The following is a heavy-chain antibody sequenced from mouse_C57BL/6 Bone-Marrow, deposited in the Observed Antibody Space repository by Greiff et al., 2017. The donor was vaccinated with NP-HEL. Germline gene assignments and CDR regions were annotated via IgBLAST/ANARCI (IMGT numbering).Heavy chain of an antibody. CDR2: IYPRSGNT. V-gene: IGHV1-81*01. J-gene: IGHJ3*01. D-gene: IGHD3-2*02. Sequence: QVQLQQSGAELARPGASVKLSCKASGYTFTSYGISWVKQRTGPGLEWIGEIYPRSGNTYYNEKFKGKATLTADKSSSTAYMELRSLTSEDSAVYVCARETAQAPFAYWGQGTLVTVSA. CDR3: ARETAQAPFAY. CDR1: GYTFTSYG.